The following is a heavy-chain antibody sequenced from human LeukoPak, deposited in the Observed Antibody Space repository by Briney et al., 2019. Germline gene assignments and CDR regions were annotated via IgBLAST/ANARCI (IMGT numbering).Heavy chain of an antibody. CDR1: GFTFSTSW. CDR2: INSDGRST. CDR3: AHTVWSGNYFDY. V-gene: IGHV3-74*01. Sequence: AGGSLRLSCAASGFTFSTSWMHWVRQVPGKGLVWVSRINSDGRSTDYADSVKGRFTISRDNTKNTLCLQMNSLRVEDTAVYYCAHTVWSGNYFDYWGQGTLVTVSS. D-gene: IGHD3-3*01. J-gene: IGHJ4*02.